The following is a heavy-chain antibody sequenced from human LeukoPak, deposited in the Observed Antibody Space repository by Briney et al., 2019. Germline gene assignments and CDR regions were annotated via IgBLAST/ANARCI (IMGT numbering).Heavy chain of an antibody. CDR1: GGSISSYY. CDR3: ARGLNWNYGRGYYYYGMDV. V-gene: IGHV4-59*01. J-gene: IGHJ6*02. CDR2: IYYSRST. Sequence: PSETLSLTCTVSGGSISSYYWSWIRQPPGKGLEWIGYIYYSRSTNYNPSLKSRVSISVDTSKNQFSLKLSSVAAADTAVYYCARGLNWNYGRGYYYYGMDVWGQGTTVTVSS. D-gene: IGHD1-7*01.